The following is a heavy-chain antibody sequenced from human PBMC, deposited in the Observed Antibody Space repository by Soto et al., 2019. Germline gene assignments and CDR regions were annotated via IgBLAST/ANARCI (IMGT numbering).Heavy chain of an antibody. V-gene: IGHV1-8*01. J-gene: IGHJ4*02. Sequence: GASVKVSCKASGYTFTSYDINWLRQATGQGLEWMGWMNPNSGNTGYAQKFQGRVTMTRNTSISTAYMELSSLRSEDTAVYYCARGTACYDFWSGFEGFDYWGQGTLVTVSS. CDR1: GYTFTSYD. CDR2: MNPNSGNT. D-gene: IGHD3-3*01. CDR3: ARGTACYDFWSGFEGFDY.